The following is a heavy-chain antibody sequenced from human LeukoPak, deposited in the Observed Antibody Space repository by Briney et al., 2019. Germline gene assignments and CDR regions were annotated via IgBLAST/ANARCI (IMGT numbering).Heavy chain of an antibody. CDR2: ISSSSSNI. D-gene: IGHD4-17*01. Sequence: KTGGSLRLSCAASGFTFSTSTMNWVRQAPGKGLQWVSSISSSSSNIYYADSVKGRFTISRDNAKNTLYLQMNSLRAEDTAVYYCATDDYGELFDYWGQGTLVTVSS. CDR1: GFTFSTST. CDR3: ATDDYGELFDY. J-gene: IGHJ4*02. V-gene: IGHV3-21*01.